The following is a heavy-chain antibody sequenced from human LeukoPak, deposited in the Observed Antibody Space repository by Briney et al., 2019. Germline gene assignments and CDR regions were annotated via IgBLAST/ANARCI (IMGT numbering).Heavy chain of an antibody. CDR1: GFTFSSYG. D-gene: IGHD3-22*01. CDR3: AKTPYYYDSSGPLDY. V-gene: IGHV3-30*02. CDR2: IRYDGSNK. J-gene: IGHJ4*02. Sequence: GGSLRLSCAASGFTFSSYGMHWVRQAPGKGLEWVAFIRYDGSNKYYADSVKGRFTISRDNSKNTLYLQMNSLRAEDTAVYYCAKTPYYYDSSGPLDYWGQGTLVTVSS.